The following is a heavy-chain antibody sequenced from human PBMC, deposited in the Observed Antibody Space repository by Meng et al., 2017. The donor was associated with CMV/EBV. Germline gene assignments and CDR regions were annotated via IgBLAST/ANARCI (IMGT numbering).Heavy chain of an antibody. CDR1: GYNFTCYG. V-gene: IGHV1-18*01. CDR2: ISDYNGNK. J-gene: IGHJ5*02. CDR3: ARGRRGADNWFDP. Sequence: QVQLVQSGGEVKNDGALVKGDCKAPGYNFTCYGIRWVQQAHELGLEWMGWISDYNGNKNYAQKLQGRVTMTTDTSTSTAYMELRRLRPDDTDVYYCARGRRGADNWFDPWGQGTLVTVSS.